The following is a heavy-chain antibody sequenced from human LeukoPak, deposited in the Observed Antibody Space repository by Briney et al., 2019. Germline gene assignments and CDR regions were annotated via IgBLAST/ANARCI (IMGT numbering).Heavy chain of an antibody. Sequence: PGGSLRLSCAASGFTFSSYSMNWVRQAPGKGLEWVSYISSSSSTIYHTVSVKGRFTISRDNAKNSLYLQMNSLRAEDTAVYYCARAWSDMDVWGKGTTVTVSS. CDR2: ISSSSSTI. J-gene: IGHJ6*03. CDR1: GFTFSSYS. CDR3: ARAWSDMDV. V-gene: IGHV3-48*04.